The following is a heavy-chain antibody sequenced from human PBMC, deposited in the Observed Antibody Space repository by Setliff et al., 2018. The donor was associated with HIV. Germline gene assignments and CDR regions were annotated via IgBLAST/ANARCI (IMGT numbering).Heavy chain of an antibody. CDR2: IYWNDDK. V-gene: IGHV2-5*01. CDR3: VHRVVWGGLDV. J-gene: IGHJ6*02. CDR1: GFSLTTSGVG. Sequence: SGPTLVNPTQTLTLTCTFSGFSLTTSGVGVGWIRQPPGKALEWLALIYWNDDKSYSPSLKSRLTITKDTSKNQVVLTMTNMDPVDTATYYCVHRVVWGGLDVWGQGTTVTVSS. D-gene: IGHD2-8*02.